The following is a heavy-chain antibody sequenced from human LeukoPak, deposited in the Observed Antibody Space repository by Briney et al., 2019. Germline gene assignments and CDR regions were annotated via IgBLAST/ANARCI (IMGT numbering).Heavy chain of an antibody. CDR3: ATEAMTGWAFDI. Sequence: ASVKVSCKVSGYTLIELSMHWVRQAPGKGLEWMGGFDPEDGETIYAQKFQGRVTMTEDTSTDTAYMELSSLRSEDTAVYYCATEAMTGWAFDIWGQGTMVTVSS. D-gene: IGHD1-14*01. J-gene: IGHJ3*02. V-gene: IGHV1-24*01. CDR2: FDPEDGET. CDR1: GYTLIELS.